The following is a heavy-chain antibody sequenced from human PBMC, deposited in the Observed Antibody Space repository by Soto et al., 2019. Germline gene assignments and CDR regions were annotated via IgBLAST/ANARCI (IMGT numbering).Heavy chain of an antibody. J-gene: IGHJ5*01. CDR3: ATVVIPGTRHTDFDS. V-gene: IGHV4-34*01. D-gene: IGHD2-21*01. CDR1: GGSFSGYY. CDR2: INHSGST. Sequence: SETLSLTCAVYGGSFSGYYWSWIRQPPGKGLEWIGEINHSGSTNYNPSLKSRVTISVDTSKNQFSLKLSSVTATDTAVYYCATVVIPGTRHTDFDSRGQGVSVTVSS.